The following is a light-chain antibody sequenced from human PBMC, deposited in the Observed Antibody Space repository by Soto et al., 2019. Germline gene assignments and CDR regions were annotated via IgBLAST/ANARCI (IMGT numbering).Light chain of an antibody. J-gene: IGKJ2*01. CDR2: ATS. V-gene: IGKV3-20*01. CDR1: QSVRNYF. Sequence: IVLTQSPGTLSLSPGERATLSCRASQSVRNYFLAWYQQKPGQAPRLLFYATSIRATGIPDRFSVSGSETVFTLTITRLEPEDFAVYYCQHYRPSARTFGQGTKLEIK. CDR3: QHYRPSART.